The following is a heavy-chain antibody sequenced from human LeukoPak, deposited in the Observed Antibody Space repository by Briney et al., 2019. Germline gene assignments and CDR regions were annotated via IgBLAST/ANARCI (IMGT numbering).Heavy chain of an antibody. D-gene: IGHD4-17*01. CDR3: AKDLDYGDGQYYFDY. V-gene: IGHV3-23*01. CDR1: GFTFSSHA. Sequence: PGGSLRLSCAASGFTFSSHAMSWVRQAPGKGLEWVSAISGGDGSTCYADSVKGRFTISRDNSKNTLYLQMNSLRAEDTAVYYCAKDLDYGDGQYYFDYWGQGTLVTVSS. CDR2: ISGGDGST. J-gene: IGHJ4*02.